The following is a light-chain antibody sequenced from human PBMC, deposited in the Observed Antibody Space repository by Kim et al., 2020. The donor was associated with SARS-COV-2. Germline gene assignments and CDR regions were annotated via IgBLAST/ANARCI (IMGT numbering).Light chain of an antibody. CDR3: QQYYSKNS. Sequence: DIVMTQSPDSLAVSLGERATINCKSSQSVLYRSDNKNYLAWYQQKPGQPPKLLIYWASTRESGVPDRFSGSGSGTDFTLTITNLQADDVAVYYCQQYYSKNSFGQGTKL. J-gene: IGKJ2*03. CDR2: WAS. V-gene: IGKV4-1*01. CDR1: QSVLYRSDNKNY.